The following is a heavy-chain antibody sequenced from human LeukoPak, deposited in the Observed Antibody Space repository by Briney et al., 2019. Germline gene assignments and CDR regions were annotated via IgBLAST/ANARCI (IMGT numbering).Heavy chain of an antibody. CDR3: ARDPAYCSGGICYSNAFDS. J-gene: IGHJ3*02. V-gene: IGHV3-66*01. CDR1: GFSVSRNY. D-gene: IGHD2-15*01. CDR2: IYSDERT. Sequence: PGGSLRLSCAASGFSVSRNYMSWVRQAPGKGLEWVSVIYSDERTYYADSVKGRFTISRDNSKNTLHLQMNRLRAEDTAVYYCARDPAYCSGGICYSNAFDSWGQGTMVTVSS.